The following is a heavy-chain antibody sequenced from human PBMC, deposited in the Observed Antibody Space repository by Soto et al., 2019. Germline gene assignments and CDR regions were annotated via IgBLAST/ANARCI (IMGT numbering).Heavy chain of an antibody. D-gene: IGHD3-22*01. J-gene: IGHJ5*02. Sequence: QMQLQESGPGLVKPSETLSLTCTVSGASVSTGYWSWIRRPPGKGLEWIGSMYFGGSFNYNPSLTSRVTISVETSKNQFSMKLTSVTAADTAVYYCARSYYDSTGLAVDPWGQGTLVTVSS. CDR3: ARSYYDSTGLAVDP. V-gene: IGHV4-4*09. CDR1: GASVSTGY. CDR2: MYFGGSF.